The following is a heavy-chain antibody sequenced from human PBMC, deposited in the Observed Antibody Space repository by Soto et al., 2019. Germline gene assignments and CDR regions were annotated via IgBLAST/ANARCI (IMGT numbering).Heavy chain of an antibody. Sequence: PGESLKISCKGSGYIFATDWIAWVRQMPGKGLEWMGMIFPGDSDTRYSPSFQGQVTISADKSINTAYLQWSSLKASDTAIYYCARRVAAHPYFDYWGQGALVTVSS. CDR1: GYIFATDW. D-gene: IGHD6-6*01. CDR3: ARRVAAHPYFDY. V-gene: IGHV5-51*01. CDR2: IFPGDSDT. J-gene: IGHJ4*02.